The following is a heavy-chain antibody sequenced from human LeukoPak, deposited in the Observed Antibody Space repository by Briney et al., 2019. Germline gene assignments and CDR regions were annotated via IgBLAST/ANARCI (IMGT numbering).Heavy chain of an antibody. Sequence: PSETLSLTCTVSGGSISSSSYYWGWIRQPPGKGLEWIGSIYYSGSTYYNPSLKSRATISVDTSKNQFSLKLSSVTAADTAVYYCARGRRETRAWIQLSYGMDVWGKGTTVTVSS. CDR3: ARGRRETRAWIQLSYGMDV. D-gene: IGHD5-18*01. J-gene: IGHJ6*04. CDR2: IYYSGST. V-gene: IGHV4-39*07. CDR1: GGSISSSSYY.